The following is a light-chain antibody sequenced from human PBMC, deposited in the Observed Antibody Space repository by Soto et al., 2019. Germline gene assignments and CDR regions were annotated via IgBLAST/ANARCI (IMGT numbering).Light chain of an antibody. Sequence: DIVMTQSPLSLPVTPGEPASISCRSSQSLLHSNGYNYLDWYLQKPGQSPQLLIYLGSNRASGVPDRFSGSGSGTDFTLKISRVEDEDVGVYYCMHALQTLYTFGQGTKLEIK. CDR1: QSLLHSNGYNY. V-gene: IGKV2-28*01. J-gene: IGKJ2*01. CDR3: MHALQTLYT. CDR2: LGS.